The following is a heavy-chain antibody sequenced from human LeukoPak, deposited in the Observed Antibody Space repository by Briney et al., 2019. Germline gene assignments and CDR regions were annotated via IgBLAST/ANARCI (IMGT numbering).Heavy chain of an antibody. Sequence: ASVKVSCKASGYTFTSYYMHWVRQAPGQGLEWMGIINPSGGSTSYAQKFQGRVIMTRDTSISTAYMELSRLRSDDTAVYYCARSEWELLGTDYWGQGTLVTVSS. D-gene: IGHD1-26*01. J-gene: IGHJ4*02. V-gene: IGHV1-46*01. CDR2: INPSGGST. CDR1: GYTFTSYY. CDR3: ARSEWELLGTDY.